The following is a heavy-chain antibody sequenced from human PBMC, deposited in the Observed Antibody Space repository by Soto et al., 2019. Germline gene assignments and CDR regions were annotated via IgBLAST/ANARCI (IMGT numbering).Heavy chain of an antibody. V-gene: IGHV1-3*01. D-gene: IGHD2-21*02. CDR2: INAGNGNT. Sequence: GASVKVSCKASGYTFTSYAMHWVRQAPGQRLEWMGWINAGNGNTKYSQKFQGRVTITRDTSASTAYMELSSLRSEDTAVYYCARGSLGGDPSGYWGQGTLVTVSS. CDR1: GYTFTSYA. J-gene: IGHJ4*02. CDR3: ARGSLGGDPSGY.